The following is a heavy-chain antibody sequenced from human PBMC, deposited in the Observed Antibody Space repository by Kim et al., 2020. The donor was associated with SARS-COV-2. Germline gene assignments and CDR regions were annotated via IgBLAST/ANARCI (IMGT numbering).Heavy chain of an antibody. D-gene: IGHD1-26*01. J-gene: IGHJ4*02. Sequence: VRGRFTVSRDNTKKSLYLQMNSQKDEGTAVYYCARDVQYRGTYHVYFDYWGQGTLVTVSS. V-gene: IGHV3-48*02. CDR3: ARDVQYRGTYHVYFDY.